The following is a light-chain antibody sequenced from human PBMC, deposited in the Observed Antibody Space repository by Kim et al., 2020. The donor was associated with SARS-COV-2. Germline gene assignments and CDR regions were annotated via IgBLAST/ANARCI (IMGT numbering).Light chain of an antibody. CDR3: QAWDSSTACWV. CDR1: KLGDKY. CDR2: QDS. V-gene: IGLV3-1*01. Sequence: SYELTQPPSVSVSPGQTASITCSGDKLGDKYACWYQQKPGQSPVLVIYQDSKRPSGIPERFSGSNSGNTATLTISGTQAMDEADYYCQAWDSSTACWVFDGGTQLTVL. J-gene: IGLJ3*02.